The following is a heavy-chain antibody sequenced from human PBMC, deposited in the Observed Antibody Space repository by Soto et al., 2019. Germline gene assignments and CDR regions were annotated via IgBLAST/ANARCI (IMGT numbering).Heavy chain of an antibody. CDR3: ARDNRYSGSLGDAFDI. CDR2: IYYSGST. CDR1: GGSISSGGYY. Sequence: SETLSLTCTVSGGSISSGGYYWSWIRQHPGKGLEWIGYIYYSGSTYYNPSLNSRVTISVDTSKNQFSLKLSSVTAADTAVYYCARDNRYSGSLGDAFDIWGQGAMVTVSS. D-gene: IGHD1-26*01. V-gene: IGHV4-31*03. J-gene: IGHJ3*02.